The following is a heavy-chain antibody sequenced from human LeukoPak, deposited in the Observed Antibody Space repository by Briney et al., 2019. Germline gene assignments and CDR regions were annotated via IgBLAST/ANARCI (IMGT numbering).Heavy chain of an antibody. CDR1: GDSISSSNSY. D-gene: IGHD3-10*01. CDR2: IYYSGNT. J-gene: IGHJ4*02. V-gene: IGHV4-39*02. Sequence: SETLSLTCIVSGDSISSSNSYWGWIRQPPGKGLEWIGSIYYSGNTYYNASLKSRVSISVDTSKNHFSLRLTSVTAADTAVYYCARGMVRGVAFDYWGQGTLVTVSS. CDR3: ARGMVRGVAFDY.